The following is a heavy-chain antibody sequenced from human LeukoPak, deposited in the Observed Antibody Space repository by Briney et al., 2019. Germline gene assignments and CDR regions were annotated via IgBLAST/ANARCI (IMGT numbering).Heavy chain of an antibody. V-gene: IGHV3-30*03. J-gene: IGHJ5*02. D-gene: IGHD2-2*01. CDR3: ARAGSTIWGRNNWFDP. Sequence: GGSLRLSCAASGFPFSSYSMSWVRQAPGTGLEWVAVISYDAKNKYYAASVRGRFTISRDNSRDTLDLQMNSLRTDDTAVYYCARAGSTIWGRNNWFDPWGQGTLVTVSS. CDR2: ISYDAKNK. CDR1: GFPFSSYS.